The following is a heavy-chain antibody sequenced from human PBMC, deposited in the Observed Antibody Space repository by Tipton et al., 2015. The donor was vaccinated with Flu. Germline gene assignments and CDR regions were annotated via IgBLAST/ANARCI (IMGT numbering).Heavy chain of an antibody. CDR3: ASAPTMTTFFF. D-gene: IGHD4-17*01. CDR2: ISYSGTT. V-gene: IGHV4-59*08. CDR1: GASISDYY. Sequence: LRLTCSVSGASISDYYWNWIRQRPGKGLEWLAHISYSGTTDYNPSLKSRLTVSADTSKNQFSLKLTSVTATDTAIYYCASAPTMTTFFFWGQGILVTVSS. J-gene: IGHJ4*02.